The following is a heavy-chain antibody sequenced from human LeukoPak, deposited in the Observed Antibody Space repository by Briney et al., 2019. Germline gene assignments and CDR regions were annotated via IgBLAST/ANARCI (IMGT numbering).Heavy chain of an antibody. CDR3: ARHASSMPRDAFNI. J-gene: IGHJ3*02. CDR2: INSDGSST. Sequence: GGSLRLSCAASGFTFNYYWMHWVRQAPGKGLVWVSRINSDGSSTNYADSVKGRFTISRDNAKNTLYLQMNSLRAEDTAVYYCARHASSMPRDAFNIWGQGTMVTLSS. D-gene: IGHD6-6*01. CDR1: GFTFNYYW. V-gene: IGHV3-74*01.